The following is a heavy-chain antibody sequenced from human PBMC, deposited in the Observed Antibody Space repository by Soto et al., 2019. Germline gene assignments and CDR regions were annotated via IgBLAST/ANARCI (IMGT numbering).Heavy chain of an antibody. CDR3: ARPLSYYDDSSGGLGDI. CDR2: IYPGDSDT. V-gene: IGHV5-51*01. Sequence: GESLKISCKGSGYSFTSYWIGWVRQMPGKGLEWMGIIYPGDSDTRYSPSFQGQVTISADKSISTAYLQWSSLKASDTAMYYCARPLSYYDDSSGGLGDIWGQGKMVTFS. J-gene: IGHJ3*02. D-gene: IGHD3-22*01. CDR1: GYSFTSYW.